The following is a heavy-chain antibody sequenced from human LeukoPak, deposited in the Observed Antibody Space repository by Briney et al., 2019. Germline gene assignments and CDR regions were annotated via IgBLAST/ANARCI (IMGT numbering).Heavy chain of an antibody. J-gene: IGHJ4*02. CDR1: GYTFTGYY. CDR2: INPSGGST. V-gene: IGHV1-46*01. CDR3: ARFAVHRRITVAGQFGLDY. D-gene: IGHD6-19*01. Sequence: AAVKVSCKASGYTFTGYYMHWVRQAPGQGLEWMGIINPSGGSTNYAQKFQGRVTMTRDTSTSTVYMELSSLRSEDTAVYYCARFAVHRRITVAGQFGLDYWGQGTLVSLSS.